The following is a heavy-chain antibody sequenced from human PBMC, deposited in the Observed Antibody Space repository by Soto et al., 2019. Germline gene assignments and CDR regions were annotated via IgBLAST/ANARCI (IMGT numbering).Heavy chain of an antibody. Sequence: ASVKVSCKASGYTFTSYYMHWVRQAPGQGLEWMGIINPSGGSTSYAQKFQGRVTMTRDTSTSTVYMELSSLRSEDTAVYYCARDQRGYSYGYHFDYWGQGTLVTVSS. CDR1: GYTFTSYY. CDR2: INPSGGST. D-gene: IGHD5-18*01. J-gene: IGHJ4*02. CDR3: ARDQRGYSYGYHFDY. V-gene: IGHV1-46*01.